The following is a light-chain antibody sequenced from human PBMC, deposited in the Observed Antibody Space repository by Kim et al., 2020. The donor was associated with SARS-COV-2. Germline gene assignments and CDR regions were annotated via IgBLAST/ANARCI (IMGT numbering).Light chain of an antibody. CDR3: QQRSSWLLT. CDR1: QSVSSS. V-gene: IGKV3-11*01. Sequence: SLSPEERATRSCRASQSVSSSLAWYQQRPGQAPRLLIYDASNRATGIPARFSGSGSGTDFTLTISSLESEDFAIYYCQQRSSWLLTFGGGTKLEI. CDR2: DAS. J-gene: IGKJ4*01.